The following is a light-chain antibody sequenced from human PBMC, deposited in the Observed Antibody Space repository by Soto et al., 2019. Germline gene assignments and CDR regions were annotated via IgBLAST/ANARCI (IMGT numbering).Light chain of an antibody. J-gene: IGKJ1*01. CDR1: QSVTANY. CDR2: GAS. CDR3: LQYGVPLWT. V-gene: IGKV3-20*01. Sequence: DIALTQSPSTLSLSPGERATLSCRASQSVTANYLAWYQQKPGQAPRLLIYGASIGATGIPDRFSGSGSGTDFTLTISRLEPEDLAVYYCLQYGVPLWTFGQGTKVDIK.